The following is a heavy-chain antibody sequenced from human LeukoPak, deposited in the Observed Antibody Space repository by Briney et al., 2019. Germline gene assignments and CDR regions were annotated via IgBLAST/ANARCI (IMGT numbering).Heavy chain of an antibody. CDR1: GFTITTYA. J-gene: IGHJ3*02. D-gene: IGHD3-9*01. V-gene: IGHV3-23*01. CDR3: AKGRWGLTINNFDI. CDR2: ISDRGDST. Sequence: GGSLRLSCAASGFTITTYAMGWVRQAPGKGLEWVSVISDRGDSTHYADSVKGRFTISRDSSKNTLYLQMNSLSGEDTAVYYCAKGRWGLTINNFDIWGQGTMVTVSS.